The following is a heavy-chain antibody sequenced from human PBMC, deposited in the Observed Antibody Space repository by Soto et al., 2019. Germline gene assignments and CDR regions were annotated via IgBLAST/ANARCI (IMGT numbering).Heavy chain of an antibody. D-gene: IGHD1-26*01. CDR2: IWYDGSHK. CDR1: GFTFSTYG. Sequence: GGSLRLSCAASGFTFSTYGMHWVRQAPGTGLEWVAVIWYDGSHKDYADSVKGRFTISRDNSKNTLYLQMNSLRVEDTAVYYCARAVGPFDYWGQGALVTVSS. J-gene: IGHJ4*02. CDR3: ARAVGPFDY. V-gene: IGHV3-33*01.